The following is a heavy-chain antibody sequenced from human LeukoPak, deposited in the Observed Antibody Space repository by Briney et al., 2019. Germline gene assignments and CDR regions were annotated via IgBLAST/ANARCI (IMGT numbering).Heavy chain of an antibody. D-gene: IGHD3-3*01. Sequence: GGSLRLSCAASGFTFSDYGMHWVRQAPGKGLEWVANVEDGGIEKEYVDSVKGRFTISRDDAENLLYLQMNSLRAEDTALYFCARWRGAQSEFDFWGQGTQVIVSS. V-gene: IGHV3-7*01. CDR2: VEDGGIEK. CDR3: ARWRGAQSEFDF. J-gene: IGHJ4*02. CDR1: GFTFSDYG.